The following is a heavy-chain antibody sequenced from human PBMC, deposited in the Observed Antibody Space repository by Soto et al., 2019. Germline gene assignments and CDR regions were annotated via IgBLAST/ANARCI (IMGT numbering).Heavy chain of an antibody. CDR2: ISYDESKK. Sequence: QVQLVESGGGVVQPGRSLRLSCAASGLTFSPYGMTWFRQAPGKGLEWVALISYDESKKFYADSVKGRFTISRDNSKNTVYLQMNSLRAEDTAVYYCAKDHYRGYSYAHDYWGQGTLVTVSS. V-gene: IGHV3-30*18. J-gene: IGHJ4*02. CDR1: GLTFSPYG. CDR3: AKDHYRGYSYAHDY. D-gene: IGHD5-18*01.